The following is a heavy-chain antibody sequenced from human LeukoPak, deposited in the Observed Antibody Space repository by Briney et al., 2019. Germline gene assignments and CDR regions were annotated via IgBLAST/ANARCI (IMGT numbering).Heavy chain of an antibody. CDR3: ARDIGLDH. V-gene: IGHV4-4*07. Sequence: SETLSLTCTVSGASIRTYFWSWFRQPAGKELEWIGRVHSNGDTYYNPSLESRVTVSMDTSKNQFALNLTSLTAADTAVYYCARDIGLDHWGQGTLVTVSS. J-gene: IGHJ4*02. CDR2: VHSNGDT. D-gene: IGHD3-16*02. CDR1: GASIRTYF.